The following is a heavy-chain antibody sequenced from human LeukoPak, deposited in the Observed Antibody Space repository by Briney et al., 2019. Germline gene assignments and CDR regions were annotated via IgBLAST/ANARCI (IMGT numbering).Heavy chain of an antibody. CDR1: GFTFSSYG. CDR3: ARVGPGEQLVLDY. D-gene: IGHD6-6*01. CDR2: ISSSSSYI. J-gene: IGHJ4*02. V-gene: IGHV3-21*01. Sequence: KPGGSLRLSCAASGFTFSSYGMNWVRQAPGKGLEWVSSISSSSSYIYYADSVKGRFTISRDNAKNSLYLQMNSLRAEDTAVYYCARVGPGEQLVLDYWGQGTLVTVSS.